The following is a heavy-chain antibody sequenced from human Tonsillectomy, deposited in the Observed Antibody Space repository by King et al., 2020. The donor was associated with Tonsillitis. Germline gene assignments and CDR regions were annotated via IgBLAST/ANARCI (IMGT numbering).Heavy chain of an antibody. D-gene: IGHD2-2*02. J-gene: IGHJ4*02. CDR3: AKVGIGYCSSTSCYTFFDY. CDR1: GFTFSSYG. CDR2: ISFDGSNK. Sequence: VQLVESGGGVVQPGRSLRLSCAASGFTFSSYGMHWVRQAPGKGLEWVAVISFDGSNKYYADSVKGRFTVSRDNSKNTLYLQMNSLRAEDTAVYYCAKVGIGYCSSTSCYTFFDYWGQGTLGTVSS. V-gene: IGHV3-30*18.